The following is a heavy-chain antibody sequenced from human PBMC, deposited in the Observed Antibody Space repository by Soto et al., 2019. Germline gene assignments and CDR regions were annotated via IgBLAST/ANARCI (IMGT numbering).Heavy chain of an antibody. CDR2: IRSKANSYAT. Sequence: EVQLVESGGGLVQPGGSLKLSCAASGFTFSGSAMHWVRQASGKGLEWVGRIRSKANSYATAYAASVKGRFTIPRDDSKNTAYLQMNSLKTEDTAVYYCTRRSGGNSSSWYYWGQGTLVTVSS. CDR1: GFTFSGSA. J-gene: IGHJ4*02. D-gene: IGHD6-13*01. V-gene: IGHV3-73*01. CDR3: TRRSGGNSSSWYY.